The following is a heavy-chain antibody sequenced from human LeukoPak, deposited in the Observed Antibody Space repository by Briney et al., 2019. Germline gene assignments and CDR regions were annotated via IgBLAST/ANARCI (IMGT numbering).Heavy chain of an antibody. J-gene: IGHJ6*02. CDR3: AREPTSRDGYKSYGMDV. Sequence: PSETLSLTCTVSGGSISSGGYSWSWIRQHPGKGLEWIGYIYYSGSTYYNPSLKSRVTISADTSKNQFSLKLSSVTAADTAVYYCAREPTSRDGYKSYGMDVWGQGTTVTVSS. D-gene: IGHD5-24*01. CDR1: GGSISSGGYS. CDR2: IYYSGST. V-gene: IGHV4-31*03.